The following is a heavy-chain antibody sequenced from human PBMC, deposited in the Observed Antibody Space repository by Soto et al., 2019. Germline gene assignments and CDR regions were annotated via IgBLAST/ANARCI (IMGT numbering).Heavy chain of an antibody. V-gene: IGHV1-69*13. D-gene: IGHD3-3*01. CDR1: GGTFSSYA. Sequence: VASVKVSCKASGGTFSSYAISWVRQAPGQGLEWMGGIIPIFGTANYAQKFQGRVTITADESTSTAYMELSSLRSEDTAVYYCARVERITIFGGGSLISHPLGMDVWGQGTTVTVSS. CDR2: IIPIFGTA. CDR3: ARVERITIFGGGSLISHPLGMDV. J-gene: IGHJ6*02.